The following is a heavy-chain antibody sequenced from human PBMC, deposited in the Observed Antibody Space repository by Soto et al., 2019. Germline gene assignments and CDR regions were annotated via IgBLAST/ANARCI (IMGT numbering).Heavy chain of an antibody. CDR2: INPSGRT. J-gene: IGHJ5*02. CDR3: ARGPSSRITMFRGVIKRWFDP. Sequence: HVQLQQWGAGLLKPSETLSLTCAVYGGSFSGYYWSWIRQPPGKGLEWIAEINPSGRTNYNPSLKSRVTISVDTSKNQFSLKLSSVTAADTAVYYCARGPSSRITMFRGVIKRWFDPCGQGTLVTVS. V-gene: IGHV4-34*01. CDR1: GGSFSGYY. D-gene: IGHD3-10*01.